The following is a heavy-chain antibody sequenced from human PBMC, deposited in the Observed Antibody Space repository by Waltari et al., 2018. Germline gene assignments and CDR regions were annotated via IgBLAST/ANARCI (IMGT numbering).Heavy chain of an antibody. J-gene: IGHJ4*02. V-gene: IGHV3-73*01. Sequence: EVQVVESGGGLVQPGGSLKLACATSGFTFSGPTLHWVRQTSGKGLEWVGRIRRQPYNYATAYAASVIGRFTISRDDSRNTAYLQMNSLMTEDTAVYYCTAGAVTGTDFWGQGTLVTVSS. CDR1: GFTFSGPT. CDR2: IRRQPYNYAT. D-gene: IGHD6-19*01. CDR3: TAGAVTGTDF.